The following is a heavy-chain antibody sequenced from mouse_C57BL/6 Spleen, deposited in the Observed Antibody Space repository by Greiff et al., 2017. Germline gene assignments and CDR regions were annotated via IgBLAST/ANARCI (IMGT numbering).Heavy chain of an antibody. CDR1: GYTFTSYW. CDR3: ATRLTTGVATGAY. V-gene: IGHV1-55*01. CDR2: IYPGSGST. J-gene: IGHJ3*01. D-gene: IGHD1-1*01. Sequence: QVQLLQPGAELVKPGASVKMSCKASGYTFTSYWITWVKQRPGQGLEWIGDIYPGSGSTNYNEKFKSKATLTVDTSSSTAYMQLSSLTSEDSAVYYCATRLTTGVATGAYWGQGTLVTVSA.